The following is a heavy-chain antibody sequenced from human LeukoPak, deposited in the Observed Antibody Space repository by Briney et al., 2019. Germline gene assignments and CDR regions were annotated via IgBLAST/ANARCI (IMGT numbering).Heavy chain of an antibody. CDR3: ARSPPGRTNWNYYDY. CDR2: IGPIGVYT. J-gene: IGHJ4*02. D-gene: IGHD1-1*01. Sequence: GALRLSFAASGFPFSYYAMDWVRPAPGKGLEFFSVIGPIGVYTYYSNSVKGRFTISRDNSKSTVSLQMGSLRDEDMAVYYCARSPPGRTNWNYYDYWGRGTLVTVSS. V-gene: IGHV3-64*01. CDR1: GFPFSYYA.